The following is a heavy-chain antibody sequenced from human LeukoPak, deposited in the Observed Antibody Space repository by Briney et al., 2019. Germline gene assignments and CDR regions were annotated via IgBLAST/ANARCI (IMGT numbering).Heavy chain of an antibody. Sequence: SQTLSLTCAISGDSVSSNSAAWNWIRQSPSRGLEWLGRTYYRSKWYNDYAVSVKSRITINPDTSKNQFSLQLTSVTPEDTAVYYCARDPARYCSSTSCYISGAFDIWGQGTMVTVSS. J-gene: IGHJ3*02. CDR1: GDSVSSNSAA. CDR2: TYYRSKWYN. D-gene: IGHD2-2*02. V-gene: IGHV6-1*01. CDR3: ARDPARYCSSTSCYISGAFDI.